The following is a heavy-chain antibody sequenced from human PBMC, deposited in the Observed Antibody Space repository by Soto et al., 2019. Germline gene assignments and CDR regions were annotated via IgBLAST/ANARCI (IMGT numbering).Heavy chain of an antibody. CDR1: VSTFTSYA. D-gene: IGHD1-1*01. J-gene: IGHJ4*02. CDR3: ARAAFSHRGLCTHPLGY. Sequence: QVQLVQSGAEVKKPGASVKVSCKSSVSTFTSYAMHWVRQAPGPRIAWIGWINAGNGNSKYSQKFPGRVTITRATSASTAYMERSRLRSGGTEVDYCARAAFSHRGLCTHPLGYWGQGTLVTVSS. CDR2: INAGNGNS. V-gene: IGHV1-3*01.